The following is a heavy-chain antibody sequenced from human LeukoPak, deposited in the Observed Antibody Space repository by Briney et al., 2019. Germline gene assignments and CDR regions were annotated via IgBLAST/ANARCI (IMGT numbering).Heavy chain of an antibody. CDR3: ARDERRCSGGSCYTNYFDY. Sequence: SETLSLTCTVSGGSISSGDYYWGWLRQPPGRGLEWIGYIYYSGSTYYNPSLKSRVTISVDTSKNQFSLKLSSVTAADTAVYNCARDERRCSGGSCYTNYFDYWGQGTLVTVSS. CDR1: GGSISSGDYY. D-gene: IGHD2-15*01. J-gene: IGHJ4*02. V-gene: IGHV4-30-4*01. CDR2: IYYSGST.